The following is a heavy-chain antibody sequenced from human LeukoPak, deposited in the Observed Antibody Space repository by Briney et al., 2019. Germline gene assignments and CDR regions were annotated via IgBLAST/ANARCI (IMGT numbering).Heavy chain of an antibody. CDR3: AREYSSGWSHYFDY. CDR1: GFTFSSYA. V-gene: IGHV3-30-3*01. J-gene: IGHJ4*02. Sequence: PGGSLRLSCAASGFTFSSYAMHWVRQAPGKGLEWVAVISYDGSNKYYADSVKGRFTISRDNSKNTLYLQMNSLRAEDTAVYYCAREYSSGWSHYFDYWGQGTLVTVSS. CDR2: ISYDGSNK. D-gene: IGHD6-19*01.